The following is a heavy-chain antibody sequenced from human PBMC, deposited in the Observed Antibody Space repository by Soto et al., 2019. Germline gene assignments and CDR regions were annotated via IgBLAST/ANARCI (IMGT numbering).Heavy chain of an antibody. CDR3: AAGIGYLFDY. CDR2: IKKDGSER. J-gene: IGHJ4*02. CDR1: GLTLSSYW. Sequence: DLEESGGDLVQPGGSLRLSCEASGLTLSSYWMNWVSQAPGKGLEWVAIIKKDGSERHYVDSVKGRFTISRDNARNSLYLHMNDPRAEDTAVYYCAAGIGYLFDYWGRGTLVTVSS. D-gene: IGHD5-12*01. V-gene: IGHV3-7*03.